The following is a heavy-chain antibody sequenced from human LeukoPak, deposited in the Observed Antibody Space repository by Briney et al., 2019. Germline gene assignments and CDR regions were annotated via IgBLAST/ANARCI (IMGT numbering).Heavy chain of an antibody. D-gene: IGHD1-26*01. CDR1: GYTFTSYG. Sequence: ASVKVSCKASGYTFTSYGISWVRPAPGQGLEWMGWINTNTGNPTYAQDYTGRFVFSLDTSVSTTYLQISRLKAEDTAVYYCASGPSYSGSNEYFDSWGQGTLVTVSS. CDR2: INTNTGNP. J-gene: IGHJ4*02. V-gene: IGHV7-4-1*02. CDR3: ASGPSYSGSNEYFDS.